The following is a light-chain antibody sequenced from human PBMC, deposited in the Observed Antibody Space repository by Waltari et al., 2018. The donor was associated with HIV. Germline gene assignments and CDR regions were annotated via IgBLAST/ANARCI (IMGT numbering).Light chain of an antibody. CDR1: QRVSSN. CDR3: QQYNNWLQRT. V-gene: IGKV3-15*01. Sequence: ERVMTQSPATLSVSPGERATLSCRASQRVSSNLAWYQQKPGQAPRLLIYGASTRATGIPARFSGSGSGTEFTLTISSLQSEDFAVYYCQQYNNWLQRTFGQGTKVEIK. J-gene: IGKJ1*01. CDR2: GAS.